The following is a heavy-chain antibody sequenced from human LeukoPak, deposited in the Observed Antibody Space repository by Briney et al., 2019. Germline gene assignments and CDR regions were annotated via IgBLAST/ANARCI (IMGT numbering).Heavy chain of an antibody. CDR2: IKQDGSEK. Sequence: PGGSLRLSCAVSGFTFSSYWMSWVRQAPGKGLEWVANIKQDGSEKYYVDSVKGRFTISRDNAKNSLYLQMNSLRAEDTAVYYCAREGEQQLGWFDPWGQGTLVTVSS. CDR1: GFTFSSYW. D-gene: IGHD6-13*01. J-gene: IGHJ5*02. CDR3: AREGEQQLGWFDP. V-gene: IGHV3-7*03.